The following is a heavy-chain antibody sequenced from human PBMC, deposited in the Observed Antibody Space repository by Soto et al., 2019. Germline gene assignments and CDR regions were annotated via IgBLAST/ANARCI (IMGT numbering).Heavy chain of an antibody. Sequence: QVQLVQSGAEVKXPGXXXXXSXXXXGXXXXXXXXXWXXXXPGQGLEWMGGIIPIFGTANYAQKFQGRVTITADESTSTAYMELSSLRSEDTAVYYCARGNXRWLQLWYFDLWGRGTLVTVSS. CDR1: GXXXXXXX. CDR3: ARGNXRWLQLWYFDL. CDR2: IIPIFGTA. V-gene: IGHV1-69*12. D-gene: IGHD5-12*01. J-gene: IGHJ2*01.